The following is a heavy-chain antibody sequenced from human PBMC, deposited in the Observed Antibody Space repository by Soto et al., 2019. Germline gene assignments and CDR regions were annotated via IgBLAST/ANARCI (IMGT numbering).Heavy chain of an antibody. J-gene: IGHJ4*02. CDR2: IKSKTDGGTT. Sequence: GGSLRLSCAASGFTFSNAWMSWVRQAPGKGLEWVGRIKSKTDGGTTDYAAPVKGRFTISRDDSKNTLYLQMNSLKTEDTAVYYCSTDPALVVTATDFDYWGQGTLVTVSS. V-gene: IGHV3-15*01. CDR1: GFTFSNAW. D-gene: IGHD2-21*02. CDR3: STDPALVVTATDFDY.